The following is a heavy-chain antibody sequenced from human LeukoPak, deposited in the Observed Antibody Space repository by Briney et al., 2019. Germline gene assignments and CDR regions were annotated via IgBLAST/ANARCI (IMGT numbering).Heavy chain of an antibody. CDR2: IKQDGSEK. D-gene: IGHD2-2*02. V-gene: IGHV3-7*01. Sequence: GGSLRLSCAASGFTLGYYWMSWVRQAPGKGLEWVANIKQDGSEKYYVDSVKGRFTISRDNAENSLSLQMNSLRVEDTAVYYCARIYCSSANCDRWNAFDMWGQGTMVTGSS. J-gene: IGHJ3*02. CDR3: ARIYCSSANCDRWNAFDM. CDR1: GFTLGYYW.